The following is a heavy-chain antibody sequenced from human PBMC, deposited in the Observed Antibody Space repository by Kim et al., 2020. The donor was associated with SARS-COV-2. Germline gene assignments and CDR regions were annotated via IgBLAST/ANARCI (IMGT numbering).Heavy chain of an antibody. Sequence: GGSTFYADSVKGRFTISRDNSKNTRYLQMNSLRAEDTAVYYCARLPYGMDVWGQGTTVTVSS. V-gene: IGHV3-53*01. J-gene: IGHJ6*02. CDR3: ARLPYGMDV. CDR2: GGST.